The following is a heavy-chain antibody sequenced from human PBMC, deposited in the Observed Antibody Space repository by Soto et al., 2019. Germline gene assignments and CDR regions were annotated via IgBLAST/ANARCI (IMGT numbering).Heavy chain of an antibody. D-gene: IGHD3-22*01. J-gene: IGHJ6*02. CDR1: GFTFSNAW. CDR3: TTGWPSSGYYTTFVGYYYYGMDV. Sequence: PGGSLRLSCAASGFTFSNAWMNWVRQAPGKGLEWVGRIKSKTDGGTTDYAAPVKGRFTISRDDSKNTLYLQMNSLKTEDTAVYYCTTGWPSSGYYTTFVGYYYYGMDVWGQGTTVTVSS. V-gene: IGHV3-15*07. CDR2: IKSKTDGGTT.